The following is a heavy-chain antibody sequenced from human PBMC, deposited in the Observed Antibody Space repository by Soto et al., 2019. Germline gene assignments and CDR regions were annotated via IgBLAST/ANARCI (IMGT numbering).Heavy chain of an antibody. CDR2: INPSGGST. CDR3: ARSFLGTTVTTGIDY. Sequence: QVQLVQSGAEVKKPGASVKVACKASGYTFTSYYMHWVRQAPGQGLEWMGIINPSGGSTSYAQKFQGRVTMTRDTSTSTGDMELSSLRSEDTAVYYCARSFLGTTVTTGIDYWGQGTLVTVSS. CDR1: GYTFTSYY. J-gene: IGHJ4*02. V-gene: IGHV1-46*01. D-gene: IGHD4-4*01.